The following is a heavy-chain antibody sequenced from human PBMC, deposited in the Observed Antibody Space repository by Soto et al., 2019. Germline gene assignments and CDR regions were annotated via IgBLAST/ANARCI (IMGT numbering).Heavy chain of an antibody. CDR1: GGSVSSGSYY. CDR3: ARDPGPYYDFWSGHYYYYGMGV. J-gene: IGHJ6*02. V-gene: IGHV4-61*01. D-gene: IGHD3-3*01. Sequence: KPSETLSLTCTVSGGSVSSGSYYWSWIRQPPGKGLEWIGYIYYSGSTNYNPSLKSRVTISVDTSKNQFSLKLSSVTAADTAVYYCARDPGPYYDFWSGHYYYYGMGVWGQGTTVTVSS. CDR2: IYYSGST.